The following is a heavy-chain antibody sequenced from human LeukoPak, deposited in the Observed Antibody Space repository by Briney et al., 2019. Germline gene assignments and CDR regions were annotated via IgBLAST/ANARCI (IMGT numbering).Heavy chain of an antibody. Sequence: PSETLSLTCAVYGGSFSGCYWSWIRQPPGKGLEWIGEINHSGSTNYNPSLKSRVTISVDTSKNQFSLKLSSVTAADTAVYYCARRRRNTMVRGVIPQGNWFDPWGQGTLDTVSS. V-gene: IGHV4-34*01. CDR1: GGSFSGCY. CDR3: ARRRRNTMVRGVIPQGNWFDP. CDR2: INHSGST. D-gene: IGHD3-10*01. J-gene: IGHJ5*02.